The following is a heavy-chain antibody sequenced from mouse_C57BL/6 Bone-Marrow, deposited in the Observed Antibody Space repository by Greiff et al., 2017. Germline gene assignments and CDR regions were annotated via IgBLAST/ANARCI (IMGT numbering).Heavy chain of an antibody. D-gene: IGHD1-1*02. V-gene: IGHV14-4*01. CDR1: GFNIKDDY. CDR3: AREGLWSYYFDY. Sequence: EVQLQESGAELVRPGASVKLSCTASGFNIKDDYMHWVKQRPEQGLEWIGWIDPENGDPEYASKFQGKATITADTSSNTAYLQLSSLTSEDTAVYYCAREGLWSYYFDYWGQGTTLTVSS. J-gene: IGHJ2*01. CDR2: IDPENGDP.